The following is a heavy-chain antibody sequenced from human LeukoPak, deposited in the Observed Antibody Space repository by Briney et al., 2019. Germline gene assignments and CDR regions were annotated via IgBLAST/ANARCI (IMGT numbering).Heavy chain of an antibody. Sequence: GESLKISCKGPGYSFTSYWIGWVRQMPGKGLEWMGIIYPGDSDTRYSPSFQGQVTISADKSISTAYLQWSSLKASDTAMYYCARQPSKGPNSSGGDYWGQGTLVTVSS. J-gene: IGHJ4*02. CDR1: GYSFTSYW. D-gene: IGHD6-19*01. CDR3: ARQPSKGPNSSGGDY. V-gene: IGHV5-51*01. CDR2: IYPGDSDT.